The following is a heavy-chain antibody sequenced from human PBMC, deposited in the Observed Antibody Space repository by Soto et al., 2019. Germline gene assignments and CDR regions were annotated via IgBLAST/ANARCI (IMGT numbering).Heavy chain of an antibody. CDR1: GGSVSSGSYY. D-gene: IGHD5-18*01. J-gene: IGHJ5*02. V-gene: IGHV4-61*01. CDR2: IYYSGST. Sequence: SETLSLTCTVSGGSVSSGSYYWSWIRQPPGKGLEWIGYIYYSGSTNYNPSLKSRVTISVDTSKNQFSLKLSSVTAADTAVYYCARGRGYSYGEFDPWGQGTLVTAPQ. CDR3: ARGRGYSYGEFDP.